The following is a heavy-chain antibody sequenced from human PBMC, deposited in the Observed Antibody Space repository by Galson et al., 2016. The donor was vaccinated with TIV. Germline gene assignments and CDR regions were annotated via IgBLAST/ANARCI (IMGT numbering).Heavy chain of an antibody. CDR2: INRDGSNT. J-gene: IGHJ5*02. V-gene: IGHV3-74*01. CDR3: ARMNYDFWSGSNPGWWFDP. Sequence: SLRLSCAGSGFIFSTYWMHWVRQVPGKGLLWVSHINRDGSNTSYADSVQGRFTISRDNAKNMVYLQMNSLSGEDTAVYYCARMNYDFWSGSNPGWWFDPWGQGTQVTASS. D-gene: IGHD3-3*01. CDR1: GFIFSTYW.